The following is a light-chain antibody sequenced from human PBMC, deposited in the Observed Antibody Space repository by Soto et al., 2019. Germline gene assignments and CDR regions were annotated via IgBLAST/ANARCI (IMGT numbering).Light chain of an antibody. CDR1: QSVSSY. V-gene: IGKV3-11*01. J-gene: IGKJ5*01. CDR2: DAS. CDR3: HQRSNRPLPIT. Sequence: EIWLTQSPATLSLSPGERATLSCRASQSVSSYLAWYQQKPGKAPRLLIYDASNRATGIPARFSGSGSGKDFALTISSLEPQAFAVYYCHQRSNRPLPITFGQGTRLEIK.